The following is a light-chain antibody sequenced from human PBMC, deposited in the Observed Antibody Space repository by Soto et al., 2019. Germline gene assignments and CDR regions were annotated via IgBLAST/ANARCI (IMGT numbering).Light chain of an antibody. CDR1: SSDGGGYNY. Sequence: QSALTQPASVSGSPGQSITISCTGTSSDGGGYNYVSWYQQHTGKAPKLMIYEVSDRPSGVSNRFSGSKSGNTASLTIPGLQSEEDADYYCSSYTTSSTRVFGGGTKVTVL. V-gene: IGLV2-14*01. CDR2: EVS. J-gene: IGLJ3*02. CDR3: SSYTTSSTRV.